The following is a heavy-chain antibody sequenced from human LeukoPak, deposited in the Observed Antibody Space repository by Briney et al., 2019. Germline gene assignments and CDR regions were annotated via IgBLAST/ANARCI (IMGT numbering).Heavy chain of an antibody. CDR2: IYYSGST. Sequence: SETLSLTCAVYGGSFSDYYWNWIRQPPGKGLEWMGYIYYSGSTYYNPSLKSRVTISVDTSKNQFSLRLSSVTAADTAVYYCALGYCGGGSCYAREYFQHWGQGTLVTVSS. J-gene: IGHJ1*01. V-gene: IGHV4-59*06. CDR1: GGSFSDYY. CDR3: ALGYCGGGSCYAREYFQH. D-gene: IGHD2-15*01.